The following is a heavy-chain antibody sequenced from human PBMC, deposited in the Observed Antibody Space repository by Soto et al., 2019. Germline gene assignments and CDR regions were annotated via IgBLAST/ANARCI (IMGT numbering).Heavy chain of an antibody. CDR3: ARDGVAPGLYFDH. V-gene: IGHV3-7*05. Sequence: EVQLVESGGGLVQPGGSLRLSCAASGFTFSEYWMNWVRQAPGKGLEWVASIKYDGGEKNYVDSVKGRFTIYRDNAKNSVYLQKASLRAEETAVYYCARDGVAPGLYFDHWGQGTPVTVSS. CDR2: IKYDGGEK. D-gene: IGHD6-13*01. CDR1: GFTFSEYW. J-gene: IGHJ4*02.